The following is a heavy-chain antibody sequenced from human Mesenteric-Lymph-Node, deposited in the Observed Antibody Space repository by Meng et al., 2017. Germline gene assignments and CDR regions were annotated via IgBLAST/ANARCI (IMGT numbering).Heavy chain of an antibody. Sequence: QVLLQGRGPGLVKPPGTLSLTCGVSGVSISSYGMHWVRQAPGKGLEWVAVIWYDGSNKYYADSVKGRFTISRDNSKNTLYLQMNSLRAEDTAVYYCARVHSLYYYDSSGFDYWGQGTLVTVSS. CDR2: IWYDGSNK. J-gene: IGHJ4*02. V-gene: IGHV3-33*08. D-gene: IGHD3-22*01. CDR1: GVSISSYG. CDR3: ARVHSLYYYDSSGFDY.